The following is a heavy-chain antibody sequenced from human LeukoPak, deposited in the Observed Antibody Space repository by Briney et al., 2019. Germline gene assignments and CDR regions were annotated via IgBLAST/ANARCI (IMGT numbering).Heavy chain of an antibody. CDR1: GFIFSNYV. V-gene: IGHV3-30*02. CDR2: VWNDGSTR. Sequence: GGSLRLSCAASGFIFSNYVIHWVPQAPAKGLEWVAYVWNDGSTRWYAYSVKRRFTVSRDNSRNTLYLQMDSLRVEDTALYYCAKDVNADYPRAHAFHVWGQGTMVTVSS. J-gene: IGHJ3*01. CDR3: AKDVNADYPRAHAFHV. D-gene: IGHD4/OR15-4a*01.